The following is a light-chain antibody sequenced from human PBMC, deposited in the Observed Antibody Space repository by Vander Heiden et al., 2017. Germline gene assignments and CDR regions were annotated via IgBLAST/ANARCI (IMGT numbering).Light chain of an antibody. CDR1: QSVLYSSNNKNY. J-gene: IGKJ5*01. Sequence: DIVMTQSPDSLAVSLGERATINCKSSQSVLYSSNNKNYLAWYQQKPGQPPKLLIYWASTRESGVPDRFSGSGSGTDFTLTISSLQAEDVAVYYCQRDDGTPITFGQGTRLEIK. CDR3: QRDDGTPIT. CDR2: WAS. V-gene: IGKV4-1*01.